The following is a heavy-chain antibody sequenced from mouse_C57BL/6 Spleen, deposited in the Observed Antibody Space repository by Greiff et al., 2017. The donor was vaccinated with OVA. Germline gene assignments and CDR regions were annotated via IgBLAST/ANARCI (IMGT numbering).Heavy chain of an antibody. CDR3: ARNGLYYYDY. CDR2: INPNNGGT. CDR1: GYTFTDYN. J-gene: IGHJ2*01. Sequence: VQLQQPGPELVKPGASVKMSCKASGYTFTDYNMHWVKQSHGKSLEWIGYINPNNGGTSYNQKFKGKATLTVNKSSSTAYMELRSLTSEDSAVYDCARNGLYYYDYWGQGTTLTVSS. V-gene: IGHV1-22*01. D-gene: IGHD1-1*01.